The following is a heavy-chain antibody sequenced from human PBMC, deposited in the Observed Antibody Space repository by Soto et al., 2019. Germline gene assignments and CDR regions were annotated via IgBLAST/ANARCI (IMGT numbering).Heavy chain of an antibody. D-gene: IGHD2-15*01. V-gene: IGHV1-2*04. CDR2: INPNSGGT. Sequence: ASVKVSCKASGYTFTGYYMHWVRQAPGQGLEWRGWINPNSGGTNYAQKFQGWVTMTRDTSISTAYMELSRLRSDDTAVYYCATHGGCSGGSCYSDYYYGMDVWGQGTTVTVYS. J-gene: IGHJ6*02. CDR3: ATHGGCSGGSCYSDYYYGMDV. CDR1: GYTFTGYY.